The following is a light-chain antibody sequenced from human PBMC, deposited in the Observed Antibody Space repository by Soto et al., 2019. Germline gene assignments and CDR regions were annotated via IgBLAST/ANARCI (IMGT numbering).Light chain of an antibody. V-gene: IGKV1-5*03. CDR3: QQYHSFPVT. CDR1: QSIGGW. J-gene: IGKJ4*01. CDR2: KAS. Sequence: DIQMTQSPSTLSASVGDRVTITCRASQSIGGWLAWYQQKPGKAPNLLVYKASTLESGVPSRFSGSGSGTEFTLISSSLQPDDLATYSCQQYHSFPVTFGGGTKVEIK.